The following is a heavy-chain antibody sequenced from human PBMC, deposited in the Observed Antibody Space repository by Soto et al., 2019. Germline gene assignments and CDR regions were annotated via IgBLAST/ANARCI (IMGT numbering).Heavy chain of an antibody. D-gene: IGHD3-10*01. J-gene: IGHJ4*02. CDR1: GGSISSYY. V-gene: IGHV4-59*08. CDR2: IYYSGST. Sequence: QVQLQESGPGLVKPSETLSLTCTVSGGSISSYYWSWIRQPPGKGLEWIGYIYYSGSTNYNPSLKIRVTISVDTSKNQFCLKLNSMTAADTAVYYCARHNYGSGSTYFDYWGQGTLVTVSS. CDR3: ARHNYGSGSTYFDY.